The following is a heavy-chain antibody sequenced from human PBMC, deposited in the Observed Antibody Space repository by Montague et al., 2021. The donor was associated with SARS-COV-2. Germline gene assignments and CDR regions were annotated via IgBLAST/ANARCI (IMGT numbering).Heavy chain of an antibody. V-gene: IGHV4-4*07. Sequence: SETLSLTCAVSGGSITGFSWSWVRQPPGKGLEWIGRVTTSGTTNYNPSLRSRVTMSVDTAKNQFSLNLNSVTAADTAIYYCARTPTRPLSLDSWGQGTLVTVSS. D-gene: IGHD6-6*01. CDR3: ARTPTRPLSLDS. CDR2: VTTSGTT. J-gene: IGHJ4*02. CDR1: GGSITGFS.